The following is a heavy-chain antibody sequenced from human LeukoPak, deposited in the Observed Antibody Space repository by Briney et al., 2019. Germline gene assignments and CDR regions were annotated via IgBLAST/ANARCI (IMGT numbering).Heavy chain of an antibody. CDR3: AKDRIAAGLDY. V-gene: IGHV3-30*18. Sequence: PGGSLRLSCAASGFTFSSYGMHWVRQAPGKGLEWVAGISYDGSNKYYADSVKGRFTISRDNSKNTLYLQMNSLRAEDTAVYYCAKDRIAAGLDYWGQGTLVTVSS. CDR1: GFTFSSYG. J-gene: IGHJ4*02. CDR2: ISYDGSNK. D-gene: IGHD6-6*01.